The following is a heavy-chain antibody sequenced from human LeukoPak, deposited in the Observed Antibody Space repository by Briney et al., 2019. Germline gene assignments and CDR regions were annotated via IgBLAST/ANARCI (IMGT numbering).Heavy chain of an antibody. CDR1: GGSISSTAYY. J-gene: IGHJ6*03. D-gene: IGHD5/OR15-5a*01. Sequence: PSDTLSLTCTVSGGSISSTAYYWDWIRQPPGKGLEWIGSIYYGETTYYNSSLKSRVTISLNTSKNQFSLSLNSVTAADTAVYYCARQVSDYYYYYIDVWGKGATVTVSS. CDR2: IYYGETT. CDR3: ARQVSDYYYYYIDV. V-gene: IGHV4-39*01.